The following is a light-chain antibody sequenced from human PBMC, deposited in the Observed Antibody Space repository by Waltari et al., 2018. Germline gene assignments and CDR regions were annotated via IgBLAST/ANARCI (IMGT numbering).Light chain of an antibody. CDR3: QQTFSTPPQMYT. J-gene: IGKJ2*01. V-gene: IGKV1-39*01. CDR2: AAS. CDR1: HNIDKY. Sequence: DIQLTQSPSSLSASVGDRVTIICRSSHNIDKYLNWYQQKAGKPPKLLIYAASNLQGGVSSRFSGSGSGTEFTLSISHLQPEDFATYYCQQTFSTPPQMYTFGQGTKLDIK.